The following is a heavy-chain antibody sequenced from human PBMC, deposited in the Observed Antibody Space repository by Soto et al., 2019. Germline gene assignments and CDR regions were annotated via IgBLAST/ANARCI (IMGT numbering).Heavy chain of an antibody. D-gene: IGHD3-10*01. CDR2: ISYDGSNK. CDR3: ARVITMVRGVTAYGMDV. Sequence: SLRLSCVGSGFTFSSNWMTWVRQAPGKGLEWVAVISYDGSNKYYADSVEGRFTISRDNSKNTLYLQMNSLRAEDTAVYYCARVITMVRGVTAYGMDVWGQGTTVTVSS. CDR1: GFTFSSNW. V-gene: IGHV3-30-3*01. J-gene: IGHJ6*02.